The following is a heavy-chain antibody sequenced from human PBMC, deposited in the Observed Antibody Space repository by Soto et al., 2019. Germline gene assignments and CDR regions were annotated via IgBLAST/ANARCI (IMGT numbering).Heavy chain of an antibody. V-gene: IGHV3-33*01. J-gene: IGHJ4*02. D-gene: IGHD1-26*01. Sequence: GGSLRLSCAASGFTFSSYGMHWVRQAPGKGLEWVAVIWYDGSNKYYADSVKGRFTISRDNSKNTLYLQMNSLRAEDTAVYYCARDGRYRDSKVGMYYFDYWGQGTLVTVSS. CDR3: ARDGRYRDSKVGMYYFDY. CDR1: GFTFSSYG. CDR2: IWYDGSNK.